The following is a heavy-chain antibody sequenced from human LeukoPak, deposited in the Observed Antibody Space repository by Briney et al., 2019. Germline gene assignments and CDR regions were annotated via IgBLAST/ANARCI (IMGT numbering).Heavy chain of an antibody. J-gene: IGHJ5*02. D-gene: IGHD3-22*01. CDR1: GFSLSTSGVG. Sequence: SGPTLVKPTQTLTLTCTFSGFSLSTSGVGVGWIRQPPGKALEWLALIYWDDDKRYSPSLKSRLTITKDTSKNQVVLTMTNMDPVDTATYYCAHIRYYYDGSDYFYGWFDPWGQGSLVTVSS. CDR2: IYWDDDK. CDR3: AHIRYYYDGSDYFYGWFDP. V-gene: IGHV2-5*02.